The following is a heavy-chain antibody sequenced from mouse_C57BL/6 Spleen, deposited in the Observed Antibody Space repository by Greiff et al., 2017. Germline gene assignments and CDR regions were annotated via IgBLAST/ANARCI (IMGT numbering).Heavy chain of an antibody. CDR3: ARGELKDAMDY. D-gene: IGHD1-3*01. CDR2: ISNGGGST. Sequence: EVKLVESGGGLVQPGGSLKLSCAASGFTFSDYYMYWVRQTPEKRLEWVAYISNGGGSTYYPDTVKGRFTISRDNAKNTLYLQMSRLKSEDTAMYYCARGELKDAMDYWGQGTSVTVSS. J-gene: IGHJ4*01. CDR1: GFTFSDYY. V-gene: IGHV5-12*01.